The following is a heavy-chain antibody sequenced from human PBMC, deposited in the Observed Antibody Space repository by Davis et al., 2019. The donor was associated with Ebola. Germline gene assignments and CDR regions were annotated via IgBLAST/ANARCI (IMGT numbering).Heavy chain of an antibody. CDR1: GASMTSGGYY. J-gene: IGHJ4*02. V-gene: IGHV4-31*03. CDR3: AISNLWEVDS. D-gene: IGHD1-26*01. Sequence: MPSETLSLTCTVSGASMTSGGYYWTWICQHPGRGLEWIGYISYGGRTSYNPSLKSRIIISEDTAKNQFSLKLSSVTAADTAVYYCAISNLWEVDSWGQGTLVTVSS. CDR2: ISYGGRT.